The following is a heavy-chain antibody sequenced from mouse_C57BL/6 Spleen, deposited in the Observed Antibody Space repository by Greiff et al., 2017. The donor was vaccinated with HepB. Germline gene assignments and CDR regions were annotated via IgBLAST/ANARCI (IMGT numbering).Heavy chain of an antibody. D-gene: IGHD5-1*01. Sequence: QVQLQQPGAELVKPGASVKLSCKASGYTFTSYWMQWVKQRPGQGLEWIGEIDPSDSYTNYNQKFKGKATLTVDTSSSTAYMQLSSLTSADSAVYYCARKPNGGFAYWGQGTLVTVSA. V-gene: IGHV1-50*01. CDR1: GYTFTSYW. CDR3: ARKPNGGFAY. CDR2: IDPSDSYT. J-gene: IGHJ3*01.